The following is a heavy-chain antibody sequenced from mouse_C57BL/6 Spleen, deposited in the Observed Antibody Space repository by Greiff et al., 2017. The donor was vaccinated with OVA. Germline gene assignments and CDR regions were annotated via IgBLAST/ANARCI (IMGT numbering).Heavy chain of an antibody. J-gene: IGHJ2*01. V-gene: IGHV1-59*01. CDR3: ARGGDYGSSRDY. D-gene: IGHD1-1*01. CDR1: GYTFTSYW. CDR2: IDPSDSYT. Sequence: QVQLQQPGAELVRPGTSVKLSCKASGYTFTSYWMHWVKQRPGQGLEWIGVIDPSDSYTNYNQKFKGKATLTVDTSSSTAYMQLSSLTSEDSAVYYCARGGDYGSSRDYWGQGTTLTVSS.